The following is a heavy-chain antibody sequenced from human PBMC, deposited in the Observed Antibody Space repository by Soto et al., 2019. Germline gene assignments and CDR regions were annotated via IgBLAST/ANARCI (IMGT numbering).Heavy chain of an antibody. CDR1: GFTFYNYA. V-gene: IGHV3-23*01. CDR3: AKKGLGSLATYCTTGDCHYAFDV. Sequence: EVQLLESGGGLVRPGGSLRLSCAASGFTFYNYAMNWVRQAPGKGLEWVSTISGGGDGTYYADSVKGRLTISRDNSRKTVYLQMNSLRAEDTAVYYCAKKGLGSLATYCTTGDCHYAFDVWGQGTLVTVSS. D-gene: IGHD2-8*01. J-gene: IGHJ3*01. CDR2: ISGGGDGT.